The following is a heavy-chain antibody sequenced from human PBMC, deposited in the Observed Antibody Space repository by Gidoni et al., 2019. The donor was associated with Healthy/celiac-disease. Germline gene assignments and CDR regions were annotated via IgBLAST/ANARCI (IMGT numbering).Heavy chain of an antibody. Sequence: QVQLQQWGAGLLKPSETLSLTCAVYGGSFSGYYWSWIRQPPGKGLEWIGEINHSGSTNYNPSLKSRVTISVDTSKNQFSLKLSSVTAADTAVYYCASVPYYYDSSGYYYGRVGTYYFDYWGQGTLVTVSS. CDR3: ASVPYYYDSSGYYYGRVGTYYFDY. CDR1: GGSFSGYY. D-gene: IGHD3-22*01. CDR2: INHSGST. J-gene: IGHJ4*02. V-gene: IGHV4-34*01.